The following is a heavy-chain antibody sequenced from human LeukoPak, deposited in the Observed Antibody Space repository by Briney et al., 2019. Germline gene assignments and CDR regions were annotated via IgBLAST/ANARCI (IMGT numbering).Heavy chain of an antibody. Sequence: SETLSLTCTVSGGSISSYYWSWIRQPPGKGLEWIGYIYYSGSTNYNPSLKSRVTISVDTSKNQFSLKLSSVTAADTAVYYCARGRAYDFWSGLVYYYYYMDVWGKGTTVTASS. J-gene: IGHJ6*03. CDR1: GGSISSYY. D-gene: IGHD3-3*01. CDR3: ARGRAYDFWSGLVYYYYYMDV. V-gene: IGHV4-59*01. CDR2: IYYSGST.